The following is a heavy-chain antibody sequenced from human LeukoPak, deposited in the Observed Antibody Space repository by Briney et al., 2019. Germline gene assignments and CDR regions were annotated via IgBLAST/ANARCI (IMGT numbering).Heavy chain of an antibody. CDR3: ARVGYSSSWSASNDAFDI. D-gene: IGHD6-13*01. V-gene: IGHV5-51*01. Sequence: GESLEISCKGSGYSFTSYWIGWVRQMPGKGLEWMGIIYPGDSDTRYSPSFQGQVTISADKSISTAYLQWSSLKASDTAMYYCARVGYSSSWSASNDAFDIWGQGTMVTVSS. CDR1: GYSFTSYW. J-gene: IGHJ3*02. CDR2: IYPGDSDT.